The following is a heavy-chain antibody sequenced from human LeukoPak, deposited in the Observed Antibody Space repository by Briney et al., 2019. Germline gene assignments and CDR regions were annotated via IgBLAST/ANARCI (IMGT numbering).Heavy chain of an antibody. V-gene: IGHV3-11*04. J-gene: IGHJ4*02. Sequence: PGGSLRLSCAASGFTFSEYYMSWIGQAPGKGLGWVSYISSSGSTIYYADSVKGRFTISRDNTKNSLYLQMNSLRAENTAVYYCARESSSSVPSTFDYWGQGTLVTVAS. D-gene: IGHD6-13*01. CDR2: ISSSGSTI. CDR3: ARESSSSVPSTFDY. CDR1: GFTFSEYY.